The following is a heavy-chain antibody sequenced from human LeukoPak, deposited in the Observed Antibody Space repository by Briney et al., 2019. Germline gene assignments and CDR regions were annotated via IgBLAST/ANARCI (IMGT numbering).Heavy chain of an antibody. CDR3: ATEANGRHYDY. V-gene: IGHV3-7*01. J-gene: IGHJ4*02. CDR1: GFTFSSYW. D-gene: IGHD2-8*01. Sequence: PGGSLRLSCAASGFTFSSYWMSWVRQAPGKGLEWVANIKQDGSEKYYADSVKGRFTISRDNAKNSLYLQMNSLRAEDTAVYYCATEANGRHYDYWGQGTVLTVSS. CDR2: IKQDGSEK.